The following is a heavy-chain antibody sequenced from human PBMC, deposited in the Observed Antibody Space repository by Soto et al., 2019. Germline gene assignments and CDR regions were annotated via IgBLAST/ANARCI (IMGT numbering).Heavy chain of an antibody. CDR3: VRGGPVAGPTSSEAYHPFDF. V-gene: IGHV1-2*02. D-gene: IGHD6-19*01. J-gene: IGHJ4*02. CDR1: GYTFSDHY. CDR2: INPNSGGT. Sequence: QVQLVQSGAEVKKPGASVEVSCKTSGYTFSDHYTHWVRQAPGQGLEWMGWINPNSGGTGYAEKFQGRVTMTRDTYISTAYMELNRLNSADTAVYYCVRGGPVAGPTSSEAYHPFDFWGQGTLVTVSS.